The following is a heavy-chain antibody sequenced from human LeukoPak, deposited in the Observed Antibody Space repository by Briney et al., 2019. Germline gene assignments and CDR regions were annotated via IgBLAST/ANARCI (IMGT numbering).Heavy chain of an antibody. J-gene: IGHJ4*02. Sequence: SETLSLTCTVSSGSISSSNYYWSWIRQPAGKGLEWIGRISTIGSTNYNPSLNSRVTISIDTSKNQFSLKLSSVTAADTAVYYCASTFYSGSLLWGQGTLVTVSS. CDR2: ISTIGST. CDR3: ASTFYSGSLL. CDR1: SGSISSSNYY. D-gene: IGHD1-26*01. V-gene: IGHV4-61*02.